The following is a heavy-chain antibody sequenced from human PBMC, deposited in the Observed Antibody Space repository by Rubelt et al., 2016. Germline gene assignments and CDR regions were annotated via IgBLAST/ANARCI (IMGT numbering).Heavy chain of an antibody. Sequence: GQGLEWMGWISAYNGNTNYAQKLQGRVTMTTDTSTSTAYMELRSLRSDDTAVYYCARVRAAALDPNDAFDIWGQGTMVTVSS. D-gene: IGHD6-13*01. CDR3: ARVRAAALDPNDAFDI. J-gene: IGHJ3*02. CDR2: ISAYNGNT. V-gene: IGHV1-18*01.